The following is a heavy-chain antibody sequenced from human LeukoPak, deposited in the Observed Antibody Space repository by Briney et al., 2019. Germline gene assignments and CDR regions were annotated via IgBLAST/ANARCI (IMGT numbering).Heavy chain of an antibody. Sequence: GGSLRLSCAACGFTFSSYGMRWVRQAAGKGLEWVAVISYDGSNKYYADSVKGRFTISRDNSKNTLYLQMNSLRAEDTAVYYCAKGGVRLGFIGYWGQGTLVTVSS. CDR1: GFTFSSYG. CDR2: ISYDGSNK. V-gene: IGHV3-30*18. D-gene: IGHD3-16*02. CDR3: AKGGVRLGFIGY. J-gene: IGHJ4*02.